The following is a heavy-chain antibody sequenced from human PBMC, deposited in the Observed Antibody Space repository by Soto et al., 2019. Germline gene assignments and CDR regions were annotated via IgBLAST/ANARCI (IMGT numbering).Heavy chain of an antibody. CDR2: SIPIFGTA. V-gene: IGHV1-69*13. CDR1: GGTFNNYP. Sequence: GASVKVSCKASGGTFNNYPITWVRQAPGEGLEWMGGSIPIFGTANYAQKFQGRVTISVDESTSTAYMELSSLRSEDTAVYYCARGRGYSGDDHYYYFDMDVWGQGTTATVSS. J-gene: IGHJ6*02. D-gene: IGHD5-12*01. CDR3: ARGRGYSGDDHYYYFDMDV.